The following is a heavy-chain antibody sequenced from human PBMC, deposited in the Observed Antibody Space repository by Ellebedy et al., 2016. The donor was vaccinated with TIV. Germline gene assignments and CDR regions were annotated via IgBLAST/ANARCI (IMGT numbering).Heavy chain of an antibody. D-gene: IGHD3-22*01. J-gene: IGHJ3*02. V-gene: IGHV3-23*01. CDR1: GFTFSSYA. Sequence: GGSLRLXXAASGFTFSSYAMSWVRQAPGKGLEWVSAISGSGGSTYYADSVKGRFTISRDNSKNTLYLQMNSLRAEDTAVYYCARANPSDYYDSSGYYSGDAFDIWGQGTMVTVSS. CDR3: ARANPSDYYDSSGYYSGDAFDI. CDR2: ISGSGGST.